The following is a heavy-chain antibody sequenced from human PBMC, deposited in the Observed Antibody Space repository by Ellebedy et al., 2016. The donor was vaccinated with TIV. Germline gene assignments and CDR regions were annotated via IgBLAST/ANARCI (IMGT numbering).Heavy chain of an antibody. CDR3: ARDLGLRG. J-gene: IGHJ4*02. CDR2: INHSGST. CDR1: GGSISSYY. D-gene: IGHD1-26*01. Sequence: MPSETLSLTCTVSGGSISSYYWSWIRQPPGKGLEWIGEINHSGSTNYNPSLKSRVTISVDTSKNQFSLKLSSVTAADTAVYYCARDLGLRGWGQGTLVTVSS. V-gene: IGHV4-59*01.